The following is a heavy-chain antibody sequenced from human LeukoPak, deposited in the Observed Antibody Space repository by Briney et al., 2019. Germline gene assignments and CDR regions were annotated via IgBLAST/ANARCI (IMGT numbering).Heavy chain of an antibody. CDR2: INHSGST. D-gene: IGHD3-22*01. CDR3: ARVRSLYYYDSSGYYPDY. Sequence: SETLSLTCAVYGGSFSGYYWSWIRQPPGKGLEWIGEINHSGSTNYNPSLKSRVTISVDTSRNQFSLKLSSVTAADTAVYYCARVRSLYYYDSSGYYPDYWGQGTLVTVSS. J-gene: IGHJ4*02. V-gene: IGHV4-34*01. CDR1: GGSFSGYY.